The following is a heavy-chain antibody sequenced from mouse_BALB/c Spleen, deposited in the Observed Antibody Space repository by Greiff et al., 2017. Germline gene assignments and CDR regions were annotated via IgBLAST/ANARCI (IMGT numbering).Heavy chain of an antibody. Sequence: EVQGVESGGGLVQPGGSLKLSCAASGFDFSRYWMSWVRQAPGKGLEWIGEINPDSSTINYTPSLKDKFIISRDNAKNTLYLQMSKVGSEDTALYYCARRSYGHAMDYWGQGTSVTVSS. CDR1: GFDFSRYW. J-gene: IGHJ4*01. D-gene: IGHD1-2*01. CDR2: INPDSSTI. CDR3: ARRSYGHAMDY. V-gene: IGHV4-1*02.